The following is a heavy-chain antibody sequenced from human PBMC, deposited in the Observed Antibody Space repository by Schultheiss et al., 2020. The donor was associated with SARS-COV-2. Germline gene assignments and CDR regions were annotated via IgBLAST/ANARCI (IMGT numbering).Heavy chain of an antibody. J-gene: IGHJ6*02. CDR1: GGSISSGGYY. D-gene: IGHD3-10*01. CDR3: ARFPSLMVRGVSQGMDV. CDR2: IYYSGST. V-gene: IGHV4-31*03. Sequence: SETLSLTCTVSGGSISSGGYYWSWIRQHPGKGLEWIGYIYYSGSTYYNPSLKSRVTISVDTSKNQFSLKLSSVTAADTAVYYCARFPSLMVRGVSQGMDVWGQGTTVTVSS.